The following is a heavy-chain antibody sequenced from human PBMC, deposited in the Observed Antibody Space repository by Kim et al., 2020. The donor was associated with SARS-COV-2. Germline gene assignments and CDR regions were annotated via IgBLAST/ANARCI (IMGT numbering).Heavy chain of an antibody. Sequence: SETLSLTCTVSGGSISFSSYYWGWIRQPPGKGLEWIGSIYYSGSTYYNPSLKSRVTISVDTSKNQFSLKLSSVTAADTAVNYCTRLNIPHTTMDTFDIWG. J-gene: IGHJ3*02. CDR3: TRLNIPHTTMDTFDI. CDR2: IYYSGST. CDR1: GGSISFSSYY. V-gene: IGHV4-39*01. D-gene: IGHD5-18*01.